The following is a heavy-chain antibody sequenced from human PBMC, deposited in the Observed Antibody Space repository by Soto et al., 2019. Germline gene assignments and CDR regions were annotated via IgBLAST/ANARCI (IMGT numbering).Heavy chain of an antibody. J-gene: IGHJ6*02. D-gene: IGHD1-20*01. CDR2: ISYGGGT. V-gene: IGHV4-39*01. CDR1: GGSVRGSTDY. CDR3: ARRHRYWESRDCFFAMDV. Sequence: SDTLSLTCTVSGGSVRGSTDYLGWIRQPPGKGLEWIGSISYGGGTDFNPSLKSRASISVDTSKNQVSLELTSVTAADTAVYYYARRHRYWESRDCFFAMDVWGQGTPVTVS.